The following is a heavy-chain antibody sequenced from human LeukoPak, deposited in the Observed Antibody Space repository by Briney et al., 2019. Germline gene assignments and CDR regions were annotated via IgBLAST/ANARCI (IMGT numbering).Heavy chain of an antibody. CDR1: GFTFNGYA. CDR3: AKVMVAATPHSDY. CDR2: ISGSGGST. Sequence: GGSLRLSCAASGFTFNGYAMSWVRQAPGKGLEWVSAISGSGGSTYYADSVKGRFTISRDNSKNTLYLQMNSLRAEDTAVYYCAKVMVAATPHSDYWGQGTLVTVSS. V-gene: IGHV3-23*01. D-gene: IGHD2-15*01. J-gene: IGHJ4*02.